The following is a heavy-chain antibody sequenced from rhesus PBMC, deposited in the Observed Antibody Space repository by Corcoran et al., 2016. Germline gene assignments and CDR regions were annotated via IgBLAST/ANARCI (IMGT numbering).Heavy chain of an antibody. CDR3: AREGSAIYFDY. V-gene: IGHV1-138*01. CDR2: ITQKTCGT. CDR1: GYTFTDYY. D-gene: IGHD3-34*01. Sequence: QVQLVQSGAEVKKPGSSVKVSCKASGYTFTDYYMHWLRQAPGQGIEWMGKITQKTCGTNYAHKFQGRVTSTRDTSSSTAYMELSSLRSEDTAVYYCAREGSAIYFDYWGQGVLVTVSS. J-gene: IGHJ4*01.